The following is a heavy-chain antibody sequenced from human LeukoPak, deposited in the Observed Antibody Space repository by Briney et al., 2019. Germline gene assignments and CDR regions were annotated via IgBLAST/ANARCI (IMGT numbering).Heavy chain of an antibody. CDR2: IRYDGSNN. CDR3: AKTAIVGGTTAAFDI. CDR1: GFTFSSYG. J-gene: IGHJ3*02. V-gene: IGHV3-30*02. D-gene: IGHD1-26*01. Sequence: GGSLGLSCAASGFTFSSYGIHWVRQAPGKGLEWVAFIRYDGSNNFYADSVKGRFTISRDNSKSTLYLQMNSLRAEDTAVYFCAKTAIVGGTTAAFDIWGQGTMVTVSS.